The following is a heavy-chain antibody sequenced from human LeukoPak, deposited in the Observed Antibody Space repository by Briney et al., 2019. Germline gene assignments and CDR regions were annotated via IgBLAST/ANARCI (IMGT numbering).Heavy chain of an antibody. Sequence: ASVKVSCKASGYTFTGYYMHWVRKAPGQGLEWMGWINPNSGGTNHAQKVQGRVTMTRDTSISTAYMELSRLRSDDTAVYYCARDVSRIYYMDVWGKGTTVTVSS. CDR3: ARDVSRIYYMDV. D-gene: IGHD5/OR15-5a*01. V-gene: IGHV1-2*02. J-gene: IGHJ6*03. CDR2: INPNSGGT. CDR1: GYTFTGYY.